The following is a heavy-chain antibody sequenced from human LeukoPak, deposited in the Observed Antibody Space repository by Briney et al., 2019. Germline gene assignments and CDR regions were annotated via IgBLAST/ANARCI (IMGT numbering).Heavy chain of an antibody. J-gene: IGHJ3*02. V-gene: IGHV4-39*01. CDR1: GGSISSSSYY. CDR2: IYYSGST. Sequence: SETLSLTCTVSGGSISSSSYYWGWIRQPPGKGLEWIGSIYYSGSTYYNPSLKSRVSISVDTSKNQFSLKLSSVTAADTAVYHCARGIATRDAFDIWGQGTMVTVSS. D-gene: IGHD6-13*01. CDR3: ARGIATRDAFDI.